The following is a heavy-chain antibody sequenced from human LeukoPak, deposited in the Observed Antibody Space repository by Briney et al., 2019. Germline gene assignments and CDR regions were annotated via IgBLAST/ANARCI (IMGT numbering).Heavy chain of an antibody. CDR3: ARWGELAPSYYYGMDV. D-gene: IGHD1-26*01. J-gene: IGHJ6*02. Sequence: SETLSLTCTVSGGSISSGGYYWSWIRQHPGKGLEWIGYIYYSGSPYYNPSLKSRVTISVDTSKNQFSLKLSSVTAADTAVYYCARWGELAPSYYYGMDVWGQGTTVTVSS. V-gene: IGHV4-31*03. CDR2: IYYSGSP. CDR1: GGSISSGGYY.